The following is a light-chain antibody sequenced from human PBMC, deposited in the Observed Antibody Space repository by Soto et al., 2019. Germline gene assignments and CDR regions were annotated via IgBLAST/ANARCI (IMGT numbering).Light chain of an antibody. CDR2: GAS. Sequence: AIRMTQSPPSMSASTGDGVNITCRASQDIHIYLAWYQQKPGGAPKVLISGASTLRSGVPSRFSGSGSGTEFALTIRSLKAEDFATYDWQQYYSYPYTFGQGTKLEIK. V-gene: IGKV1-8*01. CDR1: QDIHIY. CDR3: QQYYSYPYT. J-gene: IGKJ2*01.